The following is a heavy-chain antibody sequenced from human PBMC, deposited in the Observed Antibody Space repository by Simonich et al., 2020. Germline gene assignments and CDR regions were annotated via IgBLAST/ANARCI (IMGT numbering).Heavy chain of an antibody. CDR3: ARDSSYYAFDI. D-gene: IGHD5-12*01. CDR2: ISSSSSTT. CDR1: GFTFSSYS. Sequence: EVQLVESGGGLVQPGGSLRLSCAASGFTFSSYSMNWVRQAPGKGLEWVSYISSSSSTTYYADSVKGRFTISRDNAKNSLYLQMNSLRAEETAVYYCARDSSYYAFDIWGQGTMVTVSS. J-gene: IGHJ3*02. V-gene: IGHV3-48*01.